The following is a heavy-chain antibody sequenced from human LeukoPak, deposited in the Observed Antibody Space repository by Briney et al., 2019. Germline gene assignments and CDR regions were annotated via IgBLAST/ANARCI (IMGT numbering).Heavy chain of an antibody. J-gene: IGHJ3*02. CDR2: IIPIFGTA. CDR1: VGTFSTYA. V-gene: IGHV1-69*01. CDR3: ARDEGNAFDS. Sequence: SVRVSCTASVGTFSTYAISCVRQAPGHGLEWMGGIIPIFGTANYAQKFQGRVTITADESTSTAYMELSSLRSEDTAVYYCARDEGNAFDSWGQGTMVTVSS.